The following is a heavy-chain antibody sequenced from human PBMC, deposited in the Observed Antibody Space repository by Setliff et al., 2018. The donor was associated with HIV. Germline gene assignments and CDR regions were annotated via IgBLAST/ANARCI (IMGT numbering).Heavy chain of an antibody. CDR2: IYYSGST. J-gene: IGHJ4*02. CDR1: GGSISSHY. CDR3: AREDGMGGYFDY. Sequence: SETLSLTCTVSGGSISSHYWSWIRQPPGKGLEWIGYIYYSGSTNYNPSLKGRVTISVDPSRNQFSLKLNSVTAADTAVYYCAREDGMGGYFDYWGQGTLVTVSS. V-gene: IGHV4-59*11. D-gene: IGHD3-16*01.